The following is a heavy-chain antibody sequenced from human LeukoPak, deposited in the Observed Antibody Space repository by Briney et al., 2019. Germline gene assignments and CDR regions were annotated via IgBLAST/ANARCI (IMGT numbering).Heavy chain of an antibody. J-gene: IGHJ6*02. CDR2: ISYDGSNK. V-gene: IGHV3-30-3*01. CDR1: GFTFSDYY. D-gene: IGHD2-2*02. CDR3: ARDLVVPAAIPYYYYGMDV. Sequence: PGGSLRLSCAASGFTFSDYYMSWVRQAPGKGLEWVAVISYDGSNKYYAHSVKGRFTISRDNSKNTLYLQMNSLRAEDTAVYYCARDLVVPAAIPYYYYGMDVWGQGTTVTVSS.